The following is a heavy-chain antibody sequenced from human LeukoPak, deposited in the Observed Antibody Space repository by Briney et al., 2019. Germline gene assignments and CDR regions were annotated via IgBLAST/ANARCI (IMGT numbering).Heavy chain of an antibody. J-gene: IGHJ3*02. Sequence: SETLSLTCTVSGGSISSYYWSWIRQPPGKGLEWIGYIYYSGSTNYNPSLKSRVTISVDTSKNQFSLKLSSVTAADTAVYYCAREYALDYGSGPLKVLDIWGQGTMVTVSS. CDR2: IYYSGST. CDR3: AREYALDYGSGPLKVLDI. V-gene: IGHV4-59*01. CDR1: GGSISSYY. D-gene: IGHD3-10*01.